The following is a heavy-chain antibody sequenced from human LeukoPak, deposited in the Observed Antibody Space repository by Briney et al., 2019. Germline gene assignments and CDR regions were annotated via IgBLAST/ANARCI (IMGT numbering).Heavy chain of an antibody. V-gene: IGHV4-34*01. CDR3: ARDSLYYYYYYMDV. Sequence: PSETLSLTCAVYGGSFSGYYWSWIRQPPGKGLEWIGEINHSGSTNYNPPLKSRVTISVDTSKNQFSLKLSSVTAADTAVYYCARDSLYYYYYYMDVWGKGTTVTVSS. D-gene: IGHD2-15*01. CDR1: GGSFSGYY. J-gene: IGHJ6*03. CDR2: INHSGST.